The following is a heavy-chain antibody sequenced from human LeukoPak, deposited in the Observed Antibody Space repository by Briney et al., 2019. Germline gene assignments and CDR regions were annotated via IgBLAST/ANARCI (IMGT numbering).Heavy chain of an antibody. V-gene: IGHV4-34*01. J-gene: IGHJ1*01. D-gene: IGHD6-13*01. CDR3: AAPAAGTGRGFQH. Sequence: SETLSLTCAVYGGSFSGYYWSWVRQPPGKGLEWIGEINHSGSTNYNPSLKSRVTISVDTSKNQFSLKLSSVTAADTAVYYCAAPAAGTGRGFQHWGQGTLVTVSS. CDR1: GGSFSGYY. CDR2: INHSGST.